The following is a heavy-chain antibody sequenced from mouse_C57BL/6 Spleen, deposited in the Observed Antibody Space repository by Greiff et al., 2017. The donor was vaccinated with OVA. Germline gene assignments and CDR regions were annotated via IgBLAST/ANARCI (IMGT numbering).Heavy chain of an antibody. CDR3: ARGAHYYGSSYWYFDV. Sequence: QVHVKQPGAELVKPGASVKMSCKASGYTFTSYWITWVKQRPGQGLEWIGDIYPGSGSTNYNEKFKSKATLTVDTSSSTAYMQLSSLTSEDSAVYYCARGAHYYGSSYWYFDVWGTGTTVTVSS. CDR2: IYPGSGST. J-gene: IGHJ1*03. D-gene: IGHD1-1*01. CDR1: GYTFTSYW. V-gene: IGHV1-55*01.